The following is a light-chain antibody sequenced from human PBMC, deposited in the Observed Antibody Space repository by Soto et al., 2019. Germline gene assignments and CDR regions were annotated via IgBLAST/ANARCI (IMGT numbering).Light chain of an antibody. CDR3: CSDAGSSTVV. CDR1: SSDVGSYNL. V-gene: IGLV2-23*01. Sequence: QSALTQPASVSGSPGQSITISCTGTSSDVGSYNLVSWYQQHPGKAPKLMIYEGSKRPSGVSNRFSGSKSGNTASLTSSGLQAEDEADYYCCSDAGSSTVVFGGGTKLTVL. CDR2: EGS. J-gene: IGLJ2*01.